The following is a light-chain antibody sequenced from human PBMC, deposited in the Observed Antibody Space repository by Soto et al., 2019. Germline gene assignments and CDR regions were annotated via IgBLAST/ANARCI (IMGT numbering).Light chain of an antibody. J-gene: IGLJ2*01. CDR2: TNN. CDR1: SSNIETNY. Sequence: QSVLTQPPSASGTPGQRVTISCSGSSSNIETNYVYWYQHLPGAAPKLLIFTNNQRPSAVPDRFSSSTSGTSASLAIGGLRSEDEGDYYCAATDDSLGGPVFGGGTKLTVL. V-gene: IGLV1-47*02. CDR3: AATDDSLGGPV.